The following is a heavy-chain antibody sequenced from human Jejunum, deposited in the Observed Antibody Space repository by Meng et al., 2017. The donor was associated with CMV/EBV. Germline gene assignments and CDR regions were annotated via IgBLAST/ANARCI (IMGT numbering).Heavy chain of an antibody. Sequence: GGRWYQPGGFSKPSCAAYGSTVGSKDRNGIRQAPGEGLQWVSVNNADGDTHDADSIGSIIINSRDNSKYTVQLQLNTLTDEDTAVYYCGGDRGEGGYLDYWGQGTVVTVSS. CDR1: GSTVGSKD. J-gene: IGHJ4*01. CDR2: NNADGDT. CDR3: GGDRGEGGYLDY. D-gene: IGHD3-16*01. V-gene: IGHV3-66*01.